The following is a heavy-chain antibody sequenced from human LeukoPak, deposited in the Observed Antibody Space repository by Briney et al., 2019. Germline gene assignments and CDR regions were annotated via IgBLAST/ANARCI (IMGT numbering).Heavy chain of an antibody. V-gene: IGHV3-74*01. Sequence: PGGSLRLSCAASGFTFSNSWMHWVRQAPGKGLVWISRISTDGSKTIYADSVKGRFTISRDNSKNTLYLQMNSLRAEDTAVYYCAKDCTFGVVIIPVYYFDYWGQGTLVTVSS. CDR1: GFTFSNSW. D-gene: IGHD3-3*02. CDR3: AKDCTFGVVIIPVYYFDY. CDR2: ISTDGSKT. J-gene: IGHJ4*02.